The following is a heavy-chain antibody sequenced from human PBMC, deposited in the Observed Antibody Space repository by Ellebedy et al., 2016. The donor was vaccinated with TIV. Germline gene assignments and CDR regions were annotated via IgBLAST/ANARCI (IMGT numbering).Heavy chain of an antibody. J-gene: IGHJ4*02. CDR3: ARGGGYDWSY. CDR1: GGSLSGYY. D-gene: IGHD5-12*01. Sequence: MPSETLSLTCGVYGGSLSGYYWNWIRQPPGKGLEWIGEITHSGSTNYNPSLKSRVTVSVDTSKNQFSLRLSSLTAADTAVYYCARGGGYDWSYWGQGTLVTFSS. CDR2: ITHSGST. V-gene: IGHV4-34*01.